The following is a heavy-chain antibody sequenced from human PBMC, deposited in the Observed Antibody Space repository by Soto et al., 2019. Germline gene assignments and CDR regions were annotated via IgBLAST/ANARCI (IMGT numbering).Heavy chain of an antibody. CDR2: TSAHNGNT. CDR1: GYAFTTYG. J-gene: IGHJ4*02. V-gene: IGHV1-18*01. D-gene: IGHD1-1*01. Sequence: QVHLVQSGAEVKKPGASVKVSCKGSGYAFTTYGITWVRQAPGQGLEWMGWTSAHNGNTNYAQKLQGRVTVTRDTSPSTAYMELGSLRSVDTAVYYCARGRYGDYWGQGARVTVSS. CDR3: ARGRYGDY.